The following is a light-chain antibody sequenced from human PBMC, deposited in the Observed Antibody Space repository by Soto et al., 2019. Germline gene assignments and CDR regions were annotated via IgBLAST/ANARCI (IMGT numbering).Light chain of an antibody. J-gene: IGKJ5*01. CDR2: GAS. Sequence: EIVLTQSPGTLSLSPGERATLSCRASQSVSSSYLAWYQQKPGQAPRLLFYGASSRATGIPDRCSGSGSGTDFTLTISRLEPEDFAVYYCQQYGSSPPVTFGQGTRLEIK. CDR1: QSVSSSY. V-gene: IGKV3-20*01. CDR3: QQYGSSPPVT.